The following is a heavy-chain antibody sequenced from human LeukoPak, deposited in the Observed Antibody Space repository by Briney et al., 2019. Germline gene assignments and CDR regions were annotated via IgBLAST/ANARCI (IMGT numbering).Heavy chain of an antibody. CDR3: ASRSSIWSGYQDTLYYFDS. V-gene: IGHV4-4*02. Sequence: PSGTLSLTCAVSGGSISSSNWWSWVRQPPGKGLEWIGEIYHSGSTNYNPSLKSRVTISVDTSKNQFSLKLSSVTAADTAVYYCASRSSIWSGYQDTLYYFDSWGQGTLVTVSS. CDR1: GGSISSSNW. J-gene: IGHJ4*02. D-gene: IGHD3-3*01. CDR2: IYHSGST.